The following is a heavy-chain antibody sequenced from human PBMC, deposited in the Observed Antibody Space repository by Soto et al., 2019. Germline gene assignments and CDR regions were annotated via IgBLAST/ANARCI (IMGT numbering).Heavy chain of an antibody. V-gene: IGHV3-30*03. J-gene: IGHJ1*01. D-gene: IGHD3-22*01. CDR3: ATDSAMIVVVSAFQH. CDR2: ISYDGSNK. Sequence: QVQLVESGGGVVQPGRSLRLSCAASGFTFSSYGMHWVRQAPGKGLEWVAVISYDGSNKYYADSVKRRFTISRDNSKNTLYLQMNSLRAEDTAVYYCATDSAMIVVVSAFQHWGQGTLVTVSS. CDR1: GFTFSSYG.